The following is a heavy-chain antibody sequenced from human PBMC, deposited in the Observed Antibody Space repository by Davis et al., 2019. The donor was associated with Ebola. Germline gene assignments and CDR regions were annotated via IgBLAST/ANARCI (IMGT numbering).Heavy chain of an antibody. J-gene: IGHJ6*03. D-gene: IGHD6-6*01. Sequence: GESLKISCAAPGFTFSNYWMSWVRQAPGKGLEWVANIKQDGGEKYYLDSVKGRFTISRDNAKNSLFLQMSSLRAEDTAVYYCARVSTSSGNFYYYMDVWGKGTTVTVSS. CDR2: IKQDGGEK. CDR3: ARVSTSSGNFYYYMDV. V-gene: IGHV3-7*01. CDR1: GFTFSNYW.